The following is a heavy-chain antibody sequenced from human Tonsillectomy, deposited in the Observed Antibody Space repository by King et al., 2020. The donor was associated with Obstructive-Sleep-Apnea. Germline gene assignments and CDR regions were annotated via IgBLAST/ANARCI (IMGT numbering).Heavy chain of an antibody. D-gene: IGHD3-10*01. V-gene: IGHV5-10-1*03. Sequence: VQLVQSGAEVKKPGESLRISCKDFGYRFTNYWIYWVRQMPGKGLEWMGRIDPSDSYTSYSPSFQGHVTISADKSISTAYLHWSSLKASDTAIYYCARLLNYYGSGTHYYFGMDVWGEGTTVIVSS. CDR2: IDPSDSYT. CDR1: GYRFTNYW. CDR3: ARLLNYYGSGTHYYFGMDV. J-gene: IGHJ6*04.